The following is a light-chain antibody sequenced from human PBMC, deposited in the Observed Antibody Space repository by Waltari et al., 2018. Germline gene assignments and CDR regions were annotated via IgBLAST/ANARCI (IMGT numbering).Light chain of an antibody. Sequence: SYVLTQPPSVSVAPGKTARITCGGNKIGGKSVPWYPQRPGQAPVLVIAYDSDRTAGIPERFSGSKSGNTATLTISRVEAGDEADYYCQVWDRSTDHVVFGGGTKLTVL. J-gene: IGLJ2*01. CDR1: KIGGKS. V-gene: IGLV3-21*04. CDR3: QVWDRSTDHVV. CDR2: YDS.